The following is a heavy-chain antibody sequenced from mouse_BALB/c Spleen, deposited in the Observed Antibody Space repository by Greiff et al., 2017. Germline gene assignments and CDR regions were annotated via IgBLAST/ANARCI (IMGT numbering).Heavy chain of an antibody. Sequence: VQLQQSGAELVRPGALVKLSCKASGFNIKDYYMHWVKQRPEQGLEWIGWIDPENGNTIYDPKFQGKASITADTSSNTAYLQLSSLTSEDTAVYYWARGYGSILFAYWGQGTLVTVSA. CDR3: ARGYGSILFAY. J-gene: IGHJ3*01. CDR1: GFNIKDYY. V-gene: IGHV14-1*02. D-gene: IGHD1-1*01. CDR2: IDPENGNT.